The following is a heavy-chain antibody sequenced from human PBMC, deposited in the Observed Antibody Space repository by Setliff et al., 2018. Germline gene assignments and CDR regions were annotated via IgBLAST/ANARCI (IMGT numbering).Heavy chain of an antibody. J-gene: IGHJ4*02. V-gene: IGHV3-30*19. CDR1: GFTFRSYG. Sequence: GGSLRLSCAASGFTFRSYGMHWVRQSPGKGLEWVAVIWYDGSNEYYAGSVKGRFTVSRDNSKNTLYLQMNSLRPDDTAVYFCARELSSSWSDYWGQGTLVTVSS. D-gene: IGHD6-13*01. CDR3: ARELSSSWSDY. CDR2: IWYDGSNE.